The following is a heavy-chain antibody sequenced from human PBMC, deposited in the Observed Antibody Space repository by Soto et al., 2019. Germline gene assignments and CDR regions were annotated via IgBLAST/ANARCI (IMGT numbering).Heavy chain of an antibody. D-gene: IGHD3-9*01. CDR1: GGSISSSNW. CDR2: IYHSGST. Sequence: GGSISSSNWWSWVRQPPGKGLEWIGEIYHSGSTNYNPSLKSRVTTSVDKSKNQFSLKLSSVTAADTAVYYCARAGILTGSYYYGMDVWGQGTTVTVSS. CDR3: ARAGILTGSYYYGMDV. V-gene: IGHV4-4*02. J-gene: IGHJ6*02.